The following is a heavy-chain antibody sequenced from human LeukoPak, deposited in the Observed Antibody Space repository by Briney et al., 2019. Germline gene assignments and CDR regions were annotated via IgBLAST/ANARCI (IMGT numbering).Heavy chain of an antibody. V-gene: IGHV3-23*01. J-gene: IGHJ4*02. CDR2: ISGSGGST. D-gene: IGHD3-3*01. Sequence: PGGSLRLSCAGSGFTPSNCAMSWVRQAPGKGLEWVSAISGSGGSTYYADSVKGRFTISRDNSKNTLYLQMNSLRAEDTAVYYCAIPRPTYYDFWSGYFDYWGQGTLVTVSS. CDR1: GFTPSNCA. CDR3: AIPRPTYYDFWSGYFDY.